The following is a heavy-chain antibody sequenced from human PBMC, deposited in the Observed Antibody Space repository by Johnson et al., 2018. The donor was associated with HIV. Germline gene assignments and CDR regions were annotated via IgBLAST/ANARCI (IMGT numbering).Heavy chain of an antibody. J-gene: IGHJ3*02. Sequence: VQLVESGGRVVRPGGSLRLSCAASGFKNDDYGMTCARQAPGKGLEWVSSINWNGGSTAYADSVKGRFTISRDNAKNSLYLQMNSLRAEDTALYYCARVSRAYDSSGYYYPNDAFDIWGQGTMVTVSS. CDR3: ARVSRAYDSSGYYYPNDAFDI. D-gene: IGHD3-22*01. CDR2: INWNGGST. CDR1: GFKNDDYG. V-gene: IGHV3-20*04.